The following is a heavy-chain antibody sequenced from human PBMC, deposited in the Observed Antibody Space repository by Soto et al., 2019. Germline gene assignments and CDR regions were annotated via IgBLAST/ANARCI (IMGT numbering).Heavy chain of an antibody. V-gene: IGHV4-4*07. CDR2: IYTSGST. Sequence: SETQSHTSTVYDGTFRGYYWSWIRQPAGKGLEWIGRIYTSGSTNYNPSLKSRVTMSVDTSKNQFSLKLSPVTAADTAVYYCASEGGGAFDYWGQGTLVTVSS. CDR1: DGTFRGYY. J-gene: IGHJ4*02. CDR3: ASEGGGAFDY. D-gene: IGHD1-26*01.